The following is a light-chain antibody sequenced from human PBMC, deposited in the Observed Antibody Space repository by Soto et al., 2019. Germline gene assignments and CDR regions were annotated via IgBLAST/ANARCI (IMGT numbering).Light chain of an antibody. Sequence: DIQMTQSPSTLSASVGDIVTITCRASQSVNSWVAWYQQKPGRAPKVLIHKASSLESGVPSRFSGSGSATEFTLTISSLQPDDFATYYCQHYDNSPWTFGQGTKVDIK. CDR3: QHYDNSPWT. CDR2: KAS. CDR1: QSVNSW. V-gene: IGKV1-5*03. J-gene: IGKJ1*01.